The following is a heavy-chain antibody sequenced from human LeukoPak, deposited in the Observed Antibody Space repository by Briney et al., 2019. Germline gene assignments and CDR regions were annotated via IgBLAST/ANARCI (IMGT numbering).Heavy chain of an antibody. Sequence: GESLEISCKASGYSFTSHWIGWVRPMSGKGLEWMGIIYPGDFETRYSPSFQGQVTISADKSISTAYLQWSSLKASDTATYYCARLIGSGWYDYWGQGTLVTVSS. V-gene: IGHV5-51*01. D-gene: IGHD6-19*01. J-gene: IGHJ4*02. CDR3: ARLIGSGWYDY. CDR1: GYSFTSHW. CDR2: IYPGDFET.